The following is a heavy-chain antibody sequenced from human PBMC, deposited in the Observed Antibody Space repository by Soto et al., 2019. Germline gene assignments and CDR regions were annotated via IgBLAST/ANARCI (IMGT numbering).Heavy chain of an antibody. V-gene: IGHV1-58*01. CDR3: AALYYDYVWGSYRRRGWFDP. CDR1: GFTFTSSA. D-gene: IGHD3-16*02. Sequence: SVKVSCKASGFTFTSSAVQWVRQARGQRLEWIGWIVVGSGNTNYAQKFQERVTITRDMSTSTAYMELSSLRSEDTAVYYCAALYYDYVWGSYRRRGWFDPWGQGTLVTVSS. J-gene: IGHJ5*02. CDR2: IVVGSGNT.